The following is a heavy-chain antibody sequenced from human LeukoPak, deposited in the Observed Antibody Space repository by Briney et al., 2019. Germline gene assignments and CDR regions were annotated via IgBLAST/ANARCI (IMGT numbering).Heavy chain of an antibody. CDR3: AKRGVVIRVILVGFHKEAYYFDS. J-gene: IGHJ4*02. Sequence: GSLRLSCAASGFTFSSYSMNWVRQAPGKGLEWVSSISGSSRTIYYADSVKGRFTISRDNPKNTLYLQMNSLRAEDTAVYFCAKRGVVIRVILVGFHKEAYYFDSWGQGALVTVSS. V-gene: IGHV3-21*04. CDR2: ISGSSRTI. D-gene: IGHD3-22*01. CDR1: GFTFSSYS.